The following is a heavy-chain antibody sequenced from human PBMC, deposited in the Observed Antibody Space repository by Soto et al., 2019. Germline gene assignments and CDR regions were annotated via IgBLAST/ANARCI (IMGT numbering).Heavy chain of an antibody. J-gene: IGHJ5*02. CDR3: ARDFEVRYGSGSPGANWFDP. Sequence: GASVKVSCKASGYTFTSYGISWVRQAPGQGLEWMGWISAYNGNTNYAQKLQGRVTMTTDTSTSTAYMELRSLRSDDTAVYYCARDFEVRYGSGSPGANWFDPWGQGTLVTVSS. V-gene: IGHV1-18*01. D-gene: IGHD3-10*01. CDR2: ISAYNGNT. CDR1: GYTFTSYG.